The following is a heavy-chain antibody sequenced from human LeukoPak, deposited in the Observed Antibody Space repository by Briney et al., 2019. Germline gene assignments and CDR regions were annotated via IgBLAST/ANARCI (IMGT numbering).Heavy chain of an antibody. Sequence: SETLSLTCAVSGYSISSGYYWGWIRQPPGKGLEWIGGIYHSGSTYYNPSLKSRVTISVDTSKNQFSLKLSSVTAADTAVYYCARQLGVRAATSYDYWGQGTLVTVSS. CDR3: ARQLGVRAATSYDY. CDR2: IYHSGST. J-gene: IGHJ4*02. D-gene: IGHD3-10*02. CDR1: GYSISSGYY. V-gene: IGHV4-38-2*01.